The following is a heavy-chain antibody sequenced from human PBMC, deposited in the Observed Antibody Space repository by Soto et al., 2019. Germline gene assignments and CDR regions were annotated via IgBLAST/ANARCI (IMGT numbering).Heavy chain of an antibody. CDR2: VSFDGSAT. CDR1: GFTFSSDW. J-gene: IGHJ4*02. V-gene: IGHV3-74*01. D-gene: IGHD1-26*01. CDR3: ARGRRGAYYFDY. Sequence: PGGSLRLSCAASGFTFSSDWMHWVRQAPGKGLVWVPRVSFDGSATNYADSVKGRFTISRDNAKNTLFLQMNSLRAEDTAVYYCARGRRGAYYFDYWGQGTLVTVSS.